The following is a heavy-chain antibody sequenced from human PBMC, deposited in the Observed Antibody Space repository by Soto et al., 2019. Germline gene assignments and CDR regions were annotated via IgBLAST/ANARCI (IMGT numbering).Heavy chain of an antibody. V-gene: IGHV3-74*01. J-gene: IGHJ1*01. D-gene: IGHD6-6*01. CDR2: INSDGSST. CDR3: SKFKYSTSVRYLQH. CDR1: GFTFSSYW. Sequence: PGGSLRLSCAASGFTFSSYWMHWVRQAPGKGLVWVSRINSDGSSTSYADSVKGRFTISRDNAKNTLYLQMNSLRAEDTAVYYCSKFKYSTSVRYLQHWGQGTPVTVSS.